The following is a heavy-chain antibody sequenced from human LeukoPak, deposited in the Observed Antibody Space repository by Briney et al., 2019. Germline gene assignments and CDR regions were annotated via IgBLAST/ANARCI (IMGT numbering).Heavy chain of an antibody. D-gene: IGHD1-26*01. V-gene: IGHV4-59*01. Sequence: SETLSLTCTVSGGSISSYYWSWIRQPPGKRLEWIGYIYYSGSTNYNPSLKSRVTISVDTSKNQFSLKLSSVTAADTAVYYCARVLGATPYYYYYMDVWGKGTTVTISS. CDR3: ARVLGATPYYYYYMDV. J-gene: IGHJ6*03. CDR1: GGSISSYY. CDR2: IYYSGST.